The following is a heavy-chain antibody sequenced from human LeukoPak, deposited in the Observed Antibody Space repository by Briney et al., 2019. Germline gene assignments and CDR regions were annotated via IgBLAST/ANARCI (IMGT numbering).Heavy chain of an antibody. D-gene: IGHD5-24*01. V-gene: IGHV3-30*03. CDR1: GFTFSSYG. J-gene: IGHJ4*02. CDR3: ARWAHQGRWFDY. CDR2: ISYDGSNK. Sequence: PGGSLRLSCAASGFTFSSYGMHWVRQAPGKGLEWVAVISYDGSNKYYADSVKGRFTISRDNSKNTLYLQMNSLRAEDTAVYYCARWAHQGRWFDYWGQGTQVTVSS.